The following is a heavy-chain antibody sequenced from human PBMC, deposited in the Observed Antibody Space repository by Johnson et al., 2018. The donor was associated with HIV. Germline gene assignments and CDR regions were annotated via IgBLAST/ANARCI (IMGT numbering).Heavy chain of an antibody. D-gene: IGHD1-26*01. CDR2: ISYDGSNK. Sequence: QMLLVESGGSLVQPGGSLRLSCAASGFTFSSYAMHWVRQAPGKGLEWVAVISYDGSNKYYADSVKGRFTISRDNSKNTLYLQMNSLRAEDTAVYYCAKEPAVGYSGSFSGGFDIWGQGTMVTVSS. V-gene: IGHV3-30*04. CDR1: GFTFSSYA. J-gene: IGHJ3*02. CDR3: AKEPAVGYSGSFSGGFDI.